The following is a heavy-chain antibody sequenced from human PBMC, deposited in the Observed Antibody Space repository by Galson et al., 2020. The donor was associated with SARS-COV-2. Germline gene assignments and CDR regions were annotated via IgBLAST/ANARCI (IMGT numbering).Heavy chain of an antibody. D-gene: IGHD3-9*01. J-gene: IGHJ3*02. Sequence: GESLKISCAASGFTFSSYSMNWVRQAPGKGLEWVSYSSSSSSTIYYADSVKGRFTISRDNAKNSLYLQMNSLRDEDTAVYYCARDYSYYDILTGYFQYDAFDIWGQGTMVTVSS. CDR1: GFTFSSYS. CDR2: SSSSSSTI. CDR3: ARDYSYYDILTGYFQYDAFDI. V-gene: IGHV3-48*02.